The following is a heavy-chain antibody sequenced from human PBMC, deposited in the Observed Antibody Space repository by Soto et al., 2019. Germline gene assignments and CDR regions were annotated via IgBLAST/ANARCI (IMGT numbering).Heavy chain of an antibody. Sequence: SETLSLTFTVSGGSMSSYYWSWIRQPPGKGLEWIGYIYYSGSTYYNPSLKSRVTISVDTSKNQFSLRLSSVTAADTAVYHCARVRDNYDSSGYLDSWGQGTLVTVSS. CDR3: ARVRDNYDSSGYLDS. D-gene: IGHD3-22*01. CDR1: GGSMSSYY. V-gene: IGHV4-59*01. CDR2: IYYSGST. J-gene: IGHJ4*02.